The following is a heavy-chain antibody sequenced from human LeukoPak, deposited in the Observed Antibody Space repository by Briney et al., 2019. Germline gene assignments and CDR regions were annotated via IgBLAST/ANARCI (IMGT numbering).Heavy chain of an antibody. V-gene: IGHV4-30-2*01. D-gene: IGHD2-2*01. CDR1: GGSISSGGYS. CDR3: AIVVVVPAEYYFDY. Sequence: PSETLSLTCAVSGGSISSGGYSWSWIRQPPGKGLEWIGYIYHSGSTYYNPSLKSRVTISVDRSKNQFSLKLSSVIAADTAVYYCAIVVVVPAEYYFDYWGQGTLVTVSS. J-gene: IGHJ4*02. CDR2: IYHSGST.